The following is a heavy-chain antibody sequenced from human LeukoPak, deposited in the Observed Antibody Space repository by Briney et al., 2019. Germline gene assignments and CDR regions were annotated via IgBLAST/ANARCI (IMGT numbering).Heavy chain of an antibody. V-gene: IGHV3-30-3*01. CDR2: ISNVGSSK. CDR1: GFTFSSYT. J-gene: IGHJ4*02. Sequence: GGSLRLSCAASGFTFSSYTMHWVRQAPGKGLEWVALISNVGSSKYYADSVKGQFTISRDNSKHTLYLQMIRLRPEDTALYYCVRDVDYWGQGTLVTVSS. CDR3: VRDVDY.